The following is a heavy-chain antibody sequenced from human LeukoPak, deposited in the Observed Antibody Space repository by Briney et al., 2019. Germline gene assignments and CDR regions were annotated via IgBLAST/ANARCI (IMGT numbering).Heavy chain of an antibody. Sequence: PGGSLRLSCAASGFTFRNSAMSWVRQAPGTGLEWVASSGGHVHSTYYADSVIGRFTISRDDSKNTLYLQMNSLRANDTAIYYCANHRTPVRYHWNYFDYWGQGTLVTVSS. CDR3: ANHRTPVRYHWNYFDY. CDR2: SGGHVHST. J-gene: IGHJ4*02. CDR1: GFTFRNSA. V-gene: IGHV3-23*01. D-gene: IGHD1-20*01.